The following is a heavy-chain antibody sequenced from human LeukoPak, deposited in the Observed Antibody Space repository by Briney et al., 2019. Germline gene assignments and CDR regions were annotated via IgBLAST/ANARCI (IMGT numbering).Heavy chain of an antibody. CDR3: AKNDDWGRYKH. Sequence: PGGSLRLSCAASGFTFSSYAMSWVRQGPGKGLEWVSGISGSGGSTYHADSVKGRFTISRDNSKNTQSLQMNSLRAEDTAVYYCAKNDDWGRYKHWGQGTLVTVSS. V-gene: IGHV3-23*01. CDR2: ISGSGGST. CDR1: GFTFSSYA. D-gene: IGHD3-16*01. J-gene: IGHJ1*01.